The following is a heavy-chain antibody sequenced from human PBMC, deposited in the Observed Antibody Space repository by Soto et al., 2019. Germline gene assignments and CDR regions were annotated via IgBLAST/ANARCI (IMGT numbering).Heavy chain of an antibody. J-gene: IGHJ6*02. D-gene: IGHD3-10*01. Sequence: AGGSLRLSCAASGFTFSSYSMNWVRQAPGKGLEWVSSISSSSSYIYYADSVKGRFTISRDNAKNSLYLQMNSLRAEDTAVYYCARDVNYYYGSGHYGMDVWGQGTTVTV. CDR2: ISSSSSYI. CDR1: GFTFSSYS. V-gene: IGHV3-21*01. CDR3: ARDVNYYYGSGHYGMDV.